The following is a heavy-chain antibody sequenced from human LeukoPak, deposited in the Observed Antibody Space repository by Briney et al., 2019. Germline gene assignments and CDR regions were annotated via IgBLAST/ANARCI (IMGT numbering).Heavy chain of an antibody. CDR2: ISGSGGST. V-gene: IGHV3-23*01. J-gene: IGHJ6*02. Sequence: GGSLRLSCAASGFTFSSYAMSWVRQAPGKGLEWVSAISGSGGSTYYADSVKGRFTISRDNSKNTLYLQMNSLRAEDAAVYYCASRDIVVVPAAGYGMDVWGQGTTVTVPS. CDR3: ASRDIVVVPAAGYGMDV. D-gene: IGHD2-2*01. CDR1: GFTFSSYA.